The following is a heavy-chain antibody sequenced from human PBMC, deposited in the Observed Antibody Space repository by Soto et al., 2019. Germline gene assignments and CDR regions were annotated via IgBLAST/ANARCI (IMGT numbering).Heavy chain of an antibody. D-gene: IGHD4-17*01. Sequence: ASVKVSCKASGYTFTSYDINWVRQATGQGLEWMGWMNPNSGNTGYAQKFQGRVTMTRNTSISTAYMELSSLRSEDTAVYYCARPPYGGYVDAFDIWGQGTMVTVSS. CDR3: ARPPYGGYVDAFDI. CDR2: MNPNSGNT. V-gene: IGHV1-8*01. CDR1: GYTFTSYD. J-gene: IGHJ3*02.